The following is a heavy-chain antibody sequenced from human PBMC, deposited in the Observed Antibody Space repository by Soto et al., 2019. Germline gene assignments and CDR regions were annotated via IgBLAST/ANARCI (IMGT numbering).Heavy chain of an antibody. Sequence: PSQTLSLTCAISGDSVSSNSAAWNWIRQSPSRGLEWLGRTYYRSKWYNDYAVSVKSRITINPDTSKNQFSLQLNSVTPEDTAVYYCVGDGITGTMAGNWFAPWGQGTLVTVSS. CDR3: VGDGITGTMAGNWFAP. CDR2: TYYRSKWYN. V-gene: IGHV6-1*01. J-gene: IGHJ5*02. D-gene: IGHD1-7*01. CDR1: GDSVSSNSAA.